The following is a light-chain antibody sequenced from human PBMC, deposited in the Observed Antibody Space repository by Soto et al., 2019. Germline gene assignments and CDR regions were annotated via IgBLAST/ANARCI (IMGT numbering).Light chain of an antibody. CDR1: QSVDND. V-gene: IGKV3D-15*01. Sequence: EIVMTQSPATLSVSPGDRATLSCRASQSVDNDLAWYQQKPGQPPRLLIYDASTRATGIPARFSGSQSGTEFTLTISSLLSEDFAIYYCQQYDIWPPYTFGQGTKVEF. J-gene: IGKJ2*01. CDR3: QQYDIWPPYT. CDR2: DAS.